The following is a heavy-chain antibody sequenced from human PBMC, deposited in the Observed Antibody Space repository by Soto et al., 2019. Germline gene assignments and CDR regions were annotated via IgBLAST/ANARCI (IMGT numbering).Heavy chain of an antibody. D-gene: IGHD4-17*01. Sequence: SETLSLTCTVSGGSISSGGYYWSWIRQHPGKGLEWIGYIYYSGSTYYNPSLKSRVTISVDTSKNQFSLKLSSVTAADTAVYYCASSRYGDYNTFDYWGQGTLVTVSS. J-gene: IGHJ4*02. CDR2: IYYSGST. CDR1: GGSISSGGYY. CDR3: ASSRYGDYNTFDY. V-gene: IGHV4-31*03.